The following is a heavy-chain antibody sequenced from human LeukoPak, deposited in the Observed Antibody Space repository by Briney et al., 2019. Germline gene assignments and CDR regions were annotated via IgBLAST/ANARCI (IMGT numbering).Heavy chain of an antibody. Sequence: GGSLRLSCAASGFTFSSYGMHWVRQAPGKGLEGVAVISYDGSNKYYADSVKGRFTISRDNSKNTLYLQMNSLRAEDTAVYYCARSIVVVTLGAAFDIWGQGTMVTVSS. CDR3: ARSIVVVTLGAAFDI. J-gene: IGHJ3*02. CDR1: GFTFSSYG. V-gene: IGHV3-30*03. CDR2: ISYDGSNK. D-gene: IGHD2-21*02.